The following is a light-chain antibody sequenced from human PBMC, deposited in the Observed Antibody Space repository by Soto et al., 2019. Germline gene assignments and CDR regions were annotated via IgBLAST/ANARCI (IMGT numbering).Light chain of an antibody. Sequence: EILLTPSPCTLSLSPGERATLSCRASQSLTNSFIAWYQQKPGQAPRLLIYDTSSRATGIPDRFSGSGSGTDFTLTISRLEPEDFAVFFCQQYGTSEIIFGQGTRLEI. CDR3: QQYGTSEII. V-gene: IGKV3-20*01. CDR1: QSLTNSF. CDR2: DTS. J-gene: IGKJ5*01.